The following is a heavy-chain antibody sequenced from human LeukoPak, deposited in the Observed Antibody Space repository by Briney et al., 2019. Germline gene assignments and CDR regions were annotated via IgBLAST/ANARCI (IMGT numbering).Heavy chain of an antibody. V-gene: IGHV3-23*01. Sequence: LGGSLRLSCAASGFTFSSYAMSWVRQAPGKGLEWVSAISGSGGSTYYAGSVKGRFTISRDNSKNTLYLQMNSLRAEDTAVYYCAKAAVAGNNYYYYYGMDVWGQGTTVTVSS. CDR3: AKAAVAGNNYYYYYGMDV. CDR1: GFTFSSYA. J-gene: IGHJ6*02. CDR2: ISGSGGST. D-gene: IGHD6-19*01.